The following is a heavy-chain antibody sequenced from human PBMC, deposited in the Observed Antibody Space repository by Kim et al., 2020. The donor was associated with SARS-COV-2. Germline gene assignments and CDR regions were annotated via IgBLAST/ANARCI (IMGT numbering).Heavy chain of an antibody. J-gene: IGHJ6*02. D-gene: IGHD3-16*02. Sequence: SETLSLTCTVSGGSISSDYWSWIRQPPGKGLEWIGYIYYSGSTNYNPSLKSRVTISVDTSTNQFSLKLTSVTAADTAVYYCARVAIPRSYYYVMDVWGQGATVTVSS. CDR3: ARVAIPRSYYYVMDV. CDR2: IYYSGST. CDR1: GGSISSDY. V-gene: IGHV4-59*08.